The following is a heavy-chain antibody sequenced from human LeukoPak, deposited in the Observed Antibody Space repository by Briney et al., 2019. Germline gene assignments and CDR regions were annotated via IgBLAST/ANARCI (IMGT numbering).Heavy chain of an antibody. Sequence: SETLSLTCAVSGGSLSGYYWTWIRQPPGKGLEWIGYIYYSGSTNYNPSLKSRVTISVDTSKNQFSLKLSSVTAADTAVYYCARLQSSQYFDYWGQGTLVTVSS. CDR2: IYYSGST. CDR1: GGSLSGYY. J-gene: IGHJ4*02. V-gene: IGHV4-59*12. CDR3: ARLQSSQYFDY. D-gene: IGHD2-2*01.